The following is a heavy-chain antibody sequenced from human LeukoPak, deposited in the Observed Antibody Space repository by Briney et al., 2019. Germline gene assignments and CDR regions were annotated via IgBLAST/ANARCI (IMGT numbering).Heavy chain of an antibody. D-gene: IGHD2-2*01. Sequence: GGSLRLSCAASGFTFSSYAMSWVRQAPGKGLEWVSAIGRSGANSYYATSVKGRFSVSRDNTKNTFHLQMNSLRAEDTAIYYCAKLQTAVVPAATLGFDSWGQGTLVTVSS. J-gene: IGHJ4*02. CDR3: AKLQTAVVPAATLGFDS. V-gene: IGHV3-23*01. CDR1: GFTFSSYA. CDR2: IGRSGANS.